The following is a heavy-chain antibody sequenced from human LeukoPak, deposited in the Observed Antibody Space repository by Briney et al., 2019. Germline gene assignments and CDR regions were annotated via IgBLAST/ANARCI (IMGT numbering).Heavy chain of an antibody. Sequence: PSEALSLTCTVSGDSISSYYWSWIRQPPGEGLEWIGYIYDSGKTNYNASLISRVTISVDTSKDQFPLQLTSVTPADTAAYYCARGGGTLDYWRQGTLVTVSSGESSQPLSDYWGQGTLVTVPS. J-gene: IGHJ4*02. D-gene: IGHD3-10*01. V-gene: IGHV4-59*01. CDR3: ARGGGTLDYWRQGTLVTVSSGESSQPLSDY. CDR2: IYDSGKT. CDR1: GDSISSYY.